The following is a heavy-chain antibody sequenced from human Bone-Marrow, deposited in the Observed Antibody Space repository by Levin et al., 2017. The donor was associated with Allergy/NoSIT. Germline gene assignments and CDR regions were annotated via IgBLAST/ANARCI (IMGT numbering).Heavy chain of an antibody. V-gene: IGHV4-61*01. CDR3: ARDKVIPAANDFYYYGMDV. J-gene: IGHJ6*02. D-gene: IGHD2-2*01. CDR2: ISHSGHT. CDR1: GGSVTRGSYY. Sequence: SETLSLICTVSGGSVTRGSYYWSWIRQPPGKGLEWIGHISHSGHTRYNPSLKSRVTISVDSSKNQFSLNLISVTAADTAVYYCARDKVIPAANDFYYYGMDVWGQGTTVTVSS.